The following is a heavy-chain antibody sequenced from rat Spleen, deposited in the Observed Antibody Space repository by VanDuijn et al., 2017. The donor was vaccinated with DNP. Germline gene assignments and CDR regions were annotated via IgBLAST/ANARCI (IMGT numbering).Heavy chain of an antibody. CDR1: GYSITSNY. CDR3: ARHRTIMPYYYAMDA. V-gene: IGHV3-1*01. D-gene: IGHD1-12*01. Sequence: EVQLQESGPGLVKPSQSLSLTCSVTGYSITSNYWGWIRKFPGNKMEWMGYISYSGSTSYNPSLKSRISITRDTSKNQFFLQLNSVTTEDTATYYCARHRTIMPYYYAMDAWGQGASVTVSS. J-gene: IGHJ4*01. CDR2: ISYSGST.